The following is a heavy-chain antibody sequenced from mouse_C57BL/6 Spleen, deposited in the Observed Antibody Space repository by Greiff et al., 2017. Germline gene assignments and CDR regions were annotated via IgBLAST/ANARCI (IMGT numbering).Heavy chain of an antibody. CDR3: AREEHMTTGAMDY. D-gene: IGHD2-3*01. CDR2: IYPGSGST. J-gene: IGHJ4*01. V-gene: IGHV1-55*01. CDR1: GYTFTSYW. Sequence: QVQLQQPGAELVKPGASVKMSCKASGYTFTSYWITWVKQRPGQGLEWIGDIYPGSGSTNYNEKFKSKATLTVDTSSSTAYMQLSSLTSEYSAVYYCAREEHMTTGAMDYWGQGTSVTVSS.